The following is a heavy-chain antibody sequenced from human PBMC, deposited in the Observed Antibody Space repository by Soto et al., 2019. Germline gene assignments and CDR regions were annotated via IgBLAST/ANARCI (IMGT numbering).Heavy chain of an antibody. D-gene: IGHD4-17*01. CDR1: GYTFTSYA. CDR2: INAGNGNT. Sequence: QVQLVQSGAEVKKPGASVKVSCKASGYTFTSYAMHWVRQAPGQRLEWMGWINAGNGNTKYSQKLQGRVTITRAPSASTAYMELRSLRSDNTAVYYCARWASLIPDYCDYWFDPWGQGPLVTVSS. V-gene: IGHV1-3*01. J-gene: IGHJ5*02. CDR3: ARWASLIPDYCDYWFDP.